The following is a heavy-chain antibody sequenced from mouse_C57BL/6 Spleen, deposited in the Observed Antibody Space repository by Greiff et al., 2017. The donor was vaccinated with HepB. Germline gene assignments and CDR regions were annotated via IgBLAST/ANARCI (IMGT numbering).Heavy chain of an antibody. V-gene: IGHV1-50*01. CDR2: IAPSASYT. J-gene: IGHJ1*03. Sequence: VQLQQPGAELVKPGASVKLSCKASGYTFTSYWMPWVKQRPGQGLEWIGEIAPSASYTNYNQKFKGKATLTVDTSSSTAYMQLSSLTSEDSAVYYCARAVATGYFDVWGTGTTVTVSS. CDR3: ARAVATGYFDV. D-gene: IGHD1-1*02. CDR1: GYTFTSYW.